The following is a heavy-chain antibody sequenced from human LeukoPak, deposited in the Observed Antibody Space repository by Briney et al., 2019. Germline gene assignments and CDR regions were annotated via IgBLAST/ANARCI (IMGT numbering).Heavy chain of an antibody. V-gene: IGHV4-59*01. D-gene: IGHD4-17*01. J-gene: IGHJ5*02. CDR2: IYYSGST. CDR3: ARDLIYGDYPHNWFAP. CDR1: GGSISSYY. Sequence: SETVSLTCTVSGGSISSYYWSWIRQSPGKGLEWIGYIYYSGSTNYNPSFKSRVIMSVDTSKNQLSLKLSSVTAADTAVYYCARDLIYGDYPHNWFAPWGQGTLVTVSS.